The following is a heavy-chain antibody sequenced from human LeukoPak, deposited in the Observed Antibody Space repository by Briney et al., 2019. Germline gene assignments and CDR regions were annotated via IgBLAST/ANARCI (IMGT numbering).Heavy chain of an antibody. J-gene: IGHJ3*02. D-gene: IGHD1-7*01. V-gene: IGHV4-39*01. CDR2: IYYSGST. Sequence: SETLSLTCTVSGDSVTSGSHYWGWIRQPPGKGLEWIGSIYYSGSTYYNPSLKSRVTISVDTSKNQFSLKLSSVTAADTAVYYCARRRTGTRAFDIWGQGTMVTVSS. CDR3: ARRRTGTRAFDI. CDR1: GDSVTSGSHY.